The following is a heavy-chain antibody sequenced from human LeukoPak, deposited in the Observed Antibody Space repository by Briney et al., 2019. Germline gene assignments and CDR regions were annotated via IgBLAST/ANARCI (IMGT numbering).Heavy chain of an antibody. CDR1: GGSVSSSNW. D-gene: IGHD6-19*01. CDR3: AKGAGILAVATSAFDI. V-gene: IGHV4-4*02. J-gene: IGHJ3*02. CDR2: IFHSGST. Sequence: SETLSLTCAVSGGSVSSSNWWSWVRQAPGKGLEWIGEIFHSGSTYYNPSLKSRVRISVDQSTNQFSLELNSVTAADTAMYYCAKGAGILAVATSAFDIWGQGTMVIVSS.